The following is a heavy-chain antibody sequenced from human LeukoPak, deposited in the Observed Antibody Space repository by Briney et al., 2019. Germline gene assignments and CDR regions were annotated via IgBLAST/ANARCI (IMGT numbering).Heavy chain of an antibody. D-gene: IGHD3-22*01. CDR2: INAGNGNT. J-gene: IGHJ4*02. Sequence: ASVKVSCKASGYTFTSYAMHWVRQAPGQRLEWMGWINAGNGNTKYSQKFQGRVTITRDTSASTAYMELSSLRSEDTAVYYCTRGYDSSGYYYGYWGQGTLVTVSS. CDR3: TRGYDSSGYYYGY. CDR1: GYTFTSYA. V-gene: IGHV1-3*01.